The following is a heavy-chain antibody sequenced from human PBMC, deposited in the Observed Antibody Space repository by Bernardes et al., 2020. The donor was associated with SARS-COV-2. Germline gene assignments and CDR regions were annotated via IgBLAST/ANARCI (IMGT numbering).Heavy chain of an antibody. CDR3: ARECI. CDR2: VRPDGSEK. CDR1: GFTFTDYW. Sequence: GSLRLSCVASGFTFTDYWMQWVRQAPGKGLEWVASVRPDGSEKNYADSVKGRSTISRDNAKNLLYLQMSSLRSDDTAVYYCARECIWGQGTLVTVSS. V-gene: IGHV3-7*03. J-gene: IGHJ1*01. D-gene: IGHD2-8*01.